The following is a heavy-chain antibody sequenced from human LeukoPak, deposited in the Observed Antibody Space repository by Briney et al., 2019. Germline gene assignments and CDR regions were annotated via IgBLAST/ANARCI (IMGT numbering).Heavy chain of an antibody. CDR3: ARDGVTIFGVVTN. J-gene: IGHJ4*02. Sequence: GGSLRLSCAASGFTFSSYVMSWVRQAPGKGLEWVSAISGSGDGTYYADSVKGRFTISRDNSKNTLYLQMNSLRAEDTAVYYCARDGVTIFGVVTNWGQGTLVTVSS. V-gene: IGHV3-23*01. CDR2: ISGSGDGT. D-gene: IGHD3-3*01. CDR1: GFTFSSYV.